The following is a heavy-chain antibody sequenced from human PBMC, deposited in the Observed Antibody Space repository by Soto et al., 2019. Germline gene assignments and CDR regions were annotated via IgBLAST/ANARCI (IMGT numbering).Heavy chain of an antibody. V-gene: IGHV1-69*01. D-gene: IGHD3-22*01. CDR3: ARGGSGYTWFNEF. Sequence: AQLVQSGAEVKKPGSSVKVSCKASGGLFSSYPISWVRQVPGQGLEWVGGIIPVFQTAYYTQRFQGRVTITADESTNTAYMELSSLRSEDTAIYYCARGGSGYTWFNEFWGQGTLVTVSS. CDR1: GGLFSSYP. CDR2: IIPVFQTA. J-gene: IGHJ4*02.